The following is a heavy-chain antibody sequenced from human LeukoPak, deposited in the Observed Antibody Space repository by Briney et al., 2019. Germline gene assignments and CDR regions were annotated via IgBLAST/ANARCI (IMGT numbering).Heavy chain of an antibody. V-gene: IGHV4-4*09. CDR3: ASTRRAAVAGRFDS. D-gene: IGHD6-19*01. J-gene: IGHJ4*02. CDR1: GASMSSNY. Sequence: SETLPLTCNVSGASMSSNYWSWIRQPPGKGLEWIGYIYHSGNTNYSPSLESRVTMSVDESKNQFSLRVHFVSAADTAVYYCASTRRAAVAGRFDSWGQGTLVTVSS. CDR2: IYHSGNT.